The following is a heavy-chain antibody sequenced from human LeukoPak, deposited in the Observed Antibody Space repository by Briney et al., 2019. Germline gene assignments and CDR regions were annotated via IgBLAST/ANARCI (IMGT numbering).Heavy chain of an antibody. CDR1: GFTFSSYS. J-gene: IGHJ4*02. Sequence: GGSLRLSCAASGFTFSSYSMNWVRQAPGKGLEWVSYISIISITIFYADSVKGRFTISRDNAKNSLYLKMNSLRAEDTAVYYCASDADSNYDDYWGQGTLVTVSS. D-gene: IGHD4-11*01. CDR2: ISIISITI. V-gene: IGHV3-48*04. CDR3: ASDADSNYDDY.